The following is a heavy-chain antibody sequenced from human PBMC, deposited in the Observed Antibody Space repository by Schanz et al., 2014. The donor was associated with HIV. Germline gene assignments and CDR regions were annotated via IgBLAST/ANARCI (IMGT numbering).Heavy chain of an antibody. CDR2: INPSGGRT. J-gene: IGHJ4*02. D-gene: IGHD3-22*01. Sequence: QVQLVQSGAEVQKSGSSVKVSCKASGGTIRNLGITWVRQAPGQGLEWMGIINPSGGRTNYAQKFQGRVPMTTDTSTSTAYMELRSLRSDDTAVYYCARGALYYYDSTGYYHLDYWGQGTLVTVSS. CDR1: GGTIRNLG. V-gene: IGHV1-69*09. CDR3: ARGALYYYDSTGYYHLDY.